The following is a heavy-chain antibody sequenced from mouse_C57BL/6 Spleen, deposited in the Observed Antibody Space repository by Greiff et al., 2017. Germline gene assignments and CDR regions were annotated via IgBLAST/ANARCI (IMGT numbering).Heavy chain of an antibody. CDR2: ISYDGSN. CDR1: GYSITSGYY. J-gene: IGHJ3*01. V-gene: IGHV3-6*01. Sequence: DVKLVESGPGLVKPSQSLSLTCSVTGYSITSGYYWNWIRQFPGNKLEWMGYISYDGSNNYNPSLKNRISITRDTSKNQFFLKLNSVTTEDTATYYCAREGNYGSSYAFAYWGQGTLVTVSA. CDR3: AREGNYGSSYAFAY. D-gene: IGHD1-1*01.